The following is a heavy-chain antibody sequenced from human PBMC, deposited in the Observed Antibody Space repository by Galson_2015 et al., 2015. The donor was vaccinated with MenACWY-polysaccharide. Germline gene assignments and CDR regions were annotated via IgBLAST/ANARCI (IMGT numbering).Heavy chain of an antibody. J-gene: IGHJ5*02. V-gene: IGHV7-4-1*02. D-gene: IGHD3-22*01. Sequence: SVKVSCKASGYTFTSYAMNWVRQAPGQGLEWMGWINTNTGNPTYAQGFTGRFVFSLDTSVSTAYLQISSLKAEDTAVYYCAGSRYYYDSSGYSVDRGWFDPWGQGTLVTVSS. CDR2: INTNTGNP. CDR1: GYTFTSYA. CDR3: AGSRYYYDSSGYSVDRGWFDP.